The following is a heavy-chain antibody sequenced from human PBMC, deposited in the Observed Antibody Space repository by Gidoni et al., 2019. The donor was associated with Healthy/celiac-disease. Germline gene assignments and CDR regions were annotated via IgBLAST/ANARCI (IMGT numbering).Heavy chain of an antibody. CDR1: GGYFSGDY. D-gene: IGHD3-16*01. V-gene: IGHV4-34*01. CDR2: IKHSGST. CDR3: ARSLGQGGALYGMDV. J-gene: IGHJ6*02. Sequence: QVQLQQWGAGRLKPSETLSLTYAVYGGYFSGDYWSWIRQPPGKGLDWIGEIKHSGSTNYHTSLKSRVTISVDTYKNQFYLKLSCVTAANAAVYYCARSLGQGGALYGMDVWGQGTTVTVSS.